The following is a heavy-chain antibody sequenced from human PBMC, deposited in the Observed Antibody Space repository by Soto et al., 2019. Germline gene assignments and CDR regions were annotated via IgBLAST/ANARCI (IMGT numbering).Heavy chain of an antibody. CDR1: GFSLSTSGVG. CDR3: VHFSNPSKSVYFDY. J-gene: IGHJ4*02. V-gene: IGHV2-5*02. Sequence: QITLKESGPTLVKPTQTLTLTCTFSGFSLSTSGVGVGWIRQPPGKALEWLTLIYWDDDKRYSPSLRSRLTITKDTSKNQVVLTVTNMDPVDTATYFCVHFSNPSKSVYFDYCGQGTLVNVSS. D-gene: IGHD2-8*01. CDR2: IYWDDDK.